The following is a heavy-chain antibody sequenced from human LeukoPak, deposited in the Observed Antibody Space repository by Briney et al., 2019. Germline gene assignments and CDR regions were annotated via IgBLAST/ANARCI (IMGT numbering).Heavy chain of an antibody. D-gene: IGHD5-12*01. Sequence: GGSLRLSCAASGFTFSSYAMSWVRQAPGKGLEWVSAISGSGGSTYYADSVRGRFTISRDNSKNTLYLQMNSLRAEDTAVYYCAKAPQWLRNAFDIWGQGTMVTVSS. CDR1: GFTFSSYA. J-gene: IGHJ3*02. CDR3: AKAPQWLRNAFDI. V-gene: IGHV3-23*01. CDR2: ISGSGGST.